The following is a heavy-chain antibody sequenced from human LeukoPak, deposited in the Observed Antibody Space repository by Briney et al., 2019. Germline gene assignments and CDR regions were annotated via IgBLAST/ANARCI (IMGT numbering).Heavy chain of an antibody. CDR2: ISYDGSNK. CDR3: AKEGSAKGYFDY. V-gene: IGHV3-30-3*01. J-gene: IGHJ4*02. D-gene: IGHD6-6*01. CDR1: GFTFSSYA. Sequence: GRSLRLSCAASGFTFSSYAMHWVRQAPGKGLEWVAVISYDGSNKYYADSVKGRFTISRDNSKNTLYLQMNSLRAEDTAVYYCAKEGSAKGYFDYWGQGTLVTVSS.